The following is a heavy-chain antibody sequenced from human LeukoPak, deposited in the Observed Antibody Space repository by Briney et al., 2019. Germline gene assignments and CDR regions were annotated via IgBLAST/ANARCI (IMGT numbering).Heavy chain of an antibody. Sequence: GASVKVSCKVSGYTLTELSMHWVRQAPGKGLEWMGGFDPEDGETIYAQKFQGRVTMTEDTSTDTAYMELSSLRSEDTAVYYCATVLYVWGSYRSGHAFDIWGQGTMVTVSS. J-gene: IGHJ3*02. D-gene: IGHD3-16*02. V-gene: IGHV1-24*01. CDR2: FDPEDGET. CDR3: ATVLYVWGSYRSGHAFDI. CDR1: GYTLTELS.